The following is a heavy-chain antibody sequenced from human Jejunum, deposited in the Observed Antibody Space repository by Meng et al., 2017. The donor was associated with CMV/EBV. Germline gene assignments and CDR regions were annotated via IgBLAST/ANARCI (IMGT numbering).Heavy chain of an antibody. D-gene: IGHD7-27*01. CDR2: IYYSGSP. V-gene: IGHV4-39*01. Sequence: LLQGCAYGLGCASVPLPHTRSALGASISIRLYYWGLIPHPPGKGLGWVGGIYYSGSPYYNPSLKSRVTISVDTSKNQFSLKLSSVTAADTAVYYCASPLGILGIVDLWGRGTLVTVSS. CDR1: GASISIRLYY. CDR3: ASPLGILGIVDL. J-gene: IGHJ2*01.